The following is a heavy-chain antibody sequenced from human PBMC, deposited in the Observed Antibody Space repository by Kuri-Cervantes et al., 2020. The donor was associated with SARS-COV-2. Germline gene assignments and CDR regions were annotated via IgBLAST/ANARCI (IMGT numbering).Heavy chain of an antibody. Sequence: SETLSLTCAVYGGSFSGYKWNWIRQSPGKGLEWIGEINHSGSTNYNPSLKSRVTISVDTSKNQFSLKLSSVTAADTAVYYCARSGSYPYYYYYMDVWGKGTTVTVSS. V-gene: IGHV4-34*01. CDR2: INHSGST. J-gene: IGHJ6*03. D-gene: IGHD1-26*01. CDR1: GGSFSGYK. CDR3: ARSGSYPYYYYYMDV.